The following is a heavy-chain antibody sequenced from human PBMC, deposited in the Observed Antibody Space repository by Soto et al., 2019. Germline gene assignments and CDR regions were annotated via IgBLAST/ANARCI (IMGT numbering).Heavy chain of an antibody. CDR2: ISGSGGST. J-gene: IGHJ6*02. D-gene: IGHD1-26*01. CDR3: SNDQRGSYPYYYYYGMDV. V-gene: IGHV3-23*01. CDR1: GFTFSSYS. Sequence: GGFLSLSCAASGFTFSSYSMSWVRQAPGKGLEWVSAISGSGGSTYYADSVKGRFTISRDNPKNTLYLQMNSLRAEDTAVYYCSNDQRGSYPYYYYYGMDVWGQGTTVTISS.